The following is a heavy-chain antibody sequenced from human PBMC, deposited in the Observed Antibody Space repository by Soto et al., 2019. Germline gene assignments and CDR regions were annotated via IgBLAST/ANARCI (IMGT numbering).Heavy chain of an antibody. D-gene: IGHD1-26*01. Sequence: SHTNALTCAISGDSVSSNNAAWNWIRQSPSRGLEWLGRTYYRSKWYNDYAVSVKSRITINPDTSKNQFSLQLNSVTPEDTAVYYCARDQSPIVGATQSVRYYYGMDVWGQGITVTGSS. J-gene: IGHJ6*02. CDR1: GDSVSSNNAA. CDR2: TYYRSKWYN. CDR3: ARDQSPIVGATQSVRYYYGMDV. V-gene: IGHV6-1*01.